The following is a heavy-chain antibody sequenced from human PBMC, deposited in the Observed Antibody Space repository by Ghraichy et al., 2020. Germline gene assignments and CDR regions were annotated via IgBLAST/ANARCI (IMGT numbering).Heavy chain of an antibody. Sequence: ASVKVSCKIARAHVCTTFTLLVLVSPRLLQERMGSFDPEDGETIYAQKFQGRFTMTEDTSTDTAYMELSSLRSEDTAIYYCATQANYDFWSGPSSPYTWFDPWGQGTLVTVSS. D-gene: IGHD3-3*01. CDR2: FDPEDGET. V-gene: IGHV1-24*01. CDR1: RAHVCTTF. J-gene: IGHJ5*02. CDR3: ATQANYDFWSGPSSPYTWFDP.